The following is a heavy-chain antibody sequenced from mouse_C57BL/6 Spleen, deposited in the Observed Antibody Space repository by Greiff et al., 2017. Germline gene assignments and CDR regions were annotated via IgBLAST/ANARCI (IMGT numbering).Heavy chain of an antibody. CDR3: TSNCGSFAY. J-gene: IGHJ3*01. Sequence: VQLQQSGAELVRPGASVKLSCTASGFNIKDDYMHWVKQRPEQGLEWIGWIDPENGNTEYASKFQGKATITADTSSNTAYLQLSSLTSEDTAVXYCTSNCGSFAYWGQGTLVTVSA. CDR1: GFNIKDDY. D-gene: IGHD1-1*01. V-gene: IGHV14-4*01. CDR2: IDPENGNT.